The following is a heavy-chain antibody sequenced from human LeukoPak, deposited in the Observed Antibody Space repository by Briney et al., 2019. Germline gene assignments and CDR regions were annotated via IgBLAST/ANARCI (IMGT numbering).Heavy chain of an antibody. CDR2: ISYIGST. CDR3: ARDLVTVTKGFDI. D-gene: IGHD4-17*01. J-gene: IGHJ3*02. Sequence: SETLSLTCAVSDDSFSSHYWTWIRQPPGKGLEWIGYISYIGSTNYNPSLKSRVTISIDPSKNQFSLKLTSVTAADTAVYYCARDLVTVTKGFDIWGQGTMVSVSS. CDR1: DDSFSSHY. V-gene: IGHV4-59*11.